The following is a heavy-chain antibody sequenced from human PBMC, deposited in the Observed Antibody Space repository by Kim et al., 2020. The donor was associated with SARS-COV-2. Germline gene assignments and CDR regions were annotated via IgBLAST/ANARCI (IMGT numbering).Heavy chain of an antibody. CDR3: TRRTAAAGIGNDY. Sequence: YAAAVKGRFTISRDDSKNTAYLQMNSLKTEDTAVYYCTRRTAAAGIGNDYWGQGTLVTVSS. D-gene: IGHD6-13*01. V-gene: IGHV3-73*01. J-gene: IGHJ4*02.